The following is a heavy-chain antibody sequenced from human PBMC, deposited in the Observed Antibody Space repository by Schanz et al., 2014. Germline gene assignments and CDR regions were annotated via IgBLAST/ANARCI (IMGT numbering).Heavy chain of an antibody. CDR1: GFSFSDYY. V-gene: IGHV3-11*05. CDR3: AKGRFGELSAYDV. J-gene: IGHJ3*01. D-gene: IGHD3-10*01. CDR2: INTGSNYI. Sequence: QVHLLESGGGLVEPGGSLRLSCAASGFSFSDYYMSWIRQAPGKGLEWISFINTGSNYINYADSVKGRFTISRDNTKNSLFLQLNSLRADDTAVYYCAKGRFGELSAYDVWGRGTMVTVSS.